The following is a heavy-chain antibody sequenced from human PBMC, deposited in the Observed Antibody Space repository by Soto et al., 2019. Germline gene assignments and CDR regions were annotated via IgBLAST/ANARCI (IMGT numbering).Heavy chain of an antibody. V-gene: IGHV1-8*01. CDR2: MNSNSGNT. D-gene: IGHD3-9*01. CDR1: GYTFTSYD. J-gene: IGHJ3*02. Sequence: QVQLVQSGAEVKKPGASVKVSCKASGYTFTSYDINWVRQATGQGLEWMGWMNSNSGNTGYAQKFQDRVTMNRNSSISTAYMELSSLRSDDTAVYYCARGGETGDAFDIWGQGEMVTVSS. CDR3: ARGGETGDAFDI.